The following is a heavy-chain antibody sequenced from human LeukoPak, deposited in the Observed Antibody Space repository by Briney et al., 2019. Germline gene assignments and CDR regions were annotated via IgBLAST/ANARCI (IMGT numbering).Heavy chain of an antibody. CDR2: IKQDGSEK. V-gene: IGHV3-7*01. Sequence: GGSLRLSCAASGFTFSSYWMSWVRQAPGEGLEWVVNIKQDGSEKYYVDSVKGRFTISRDNAKNSLYLQMNSLRAEDTAVYYCAREGRYCSGGSCYGLEADAFDIWGQGTMVTVSS. CDR3: AREGRYCSGGSCYGLEADAFDI. CDR1: GFTFSSYW. D-gene: IGHD2-15*01. J-gene: IGHJ3*02.